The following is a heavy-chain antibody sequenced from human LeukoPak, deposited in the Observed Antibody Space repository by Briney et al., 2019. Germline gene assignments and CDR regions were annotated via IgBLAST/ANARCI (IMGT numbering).Heavy chain of an antibody. CDR2: ISSNGGST. D-gene: IGHD4/OR15-4a*01. CDR3: ARRAGAYSHPYDY. Sequence: GGSLRLSCAASGFTFSSYAMHWVRQAPGKGLEYVSAISSNGGSTYYANSVKGRLTISRDNSKNTLYLQMNSLRAEDTAVYYCARRAGAYSHPYDYWGQGTLVTVSS. J-gene: IGHJ4*02. CDR1: GFTFSSYA. V-gene: IGHV3-64*01.